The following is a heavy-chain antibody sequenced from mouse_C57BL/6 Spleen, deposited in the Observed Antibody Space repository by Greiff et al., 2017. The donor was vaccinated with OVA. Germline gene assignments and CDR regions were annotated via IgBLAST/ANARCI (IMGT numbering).Heavy chain of an antibody. CDR2: ISDGGSYT. CDR1: GFTFSSYA. CDR3: ARVENWDGDYFDY. V-gene: IGHV5-4*01. Sequence: EVQLVESGGGLVKPGGSLKLSCAASGFTFSSYAMSWVRQTPEKRLEWVATISDGGSYTYYPDNVKGRFTISRDNAKNNLYLQMSHLKSEDTAMYYCARVENWDGDYFDYWGQGTTLTVSS. D-gene: IGHD4-1*01. J-gene: IGHJ2*01.